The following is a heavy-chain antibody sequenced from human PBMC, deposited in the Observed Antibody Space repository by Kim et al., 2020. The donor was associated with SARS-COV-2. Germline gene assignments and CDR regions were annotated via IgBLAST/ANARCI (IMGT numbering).Heavy chain of an antibody. V-gene: IGHV1-69*04. CDR1: GGTFSSYA. J-gene: IGHJ4*02. CDR3: ARDRGVISLTLDY. D-gene: IGHD3-10*01. Sequence: SVKVSCKASGGTFSSYAISWVRQAPGQGLEWMGRIIPILGIANYAQKFQGRVTITADKSTSTAYMELSSLRSEDTAVYYCARDRGVISLTLDYWGQGTLVTVSS. CDR2: IIPILGIA.